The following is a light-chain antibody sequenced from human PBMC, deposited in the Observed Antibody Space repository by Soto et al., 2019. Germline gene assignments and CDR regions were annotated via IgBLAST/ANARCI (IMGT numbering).Light chain of an antibody. V-gene: IGKV3-20*01. J-gene: IGKJ1*01. CDR1: QCVSSSY. CDR2: CAS. Sequence: EIVLTQSPGTLSLSPGERATLSCRASQCVSSSYLACYQQKPGQAPRLLIYCASSRATGIPDRFSGSGSGTAITRTISRLEAEDFGVYYCQHPGTFGQGTKVDIK. CDR3: QHPGT.